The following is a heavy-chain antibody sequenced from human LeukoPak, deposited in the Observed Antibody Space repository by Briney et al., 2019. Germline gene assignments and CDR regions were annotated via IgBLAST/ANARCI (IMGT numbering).Heavy chain of an antibody. J-gene: IGHJ5*02. V-gene: IGHV3-23*01. Sequence: GGSLRLSCAASGFTFSSYAMSWVRQAPGKGLEWVSAISGSGGSTYYADSVKGRFTISRDNSKNTLYLQMSSLRAEDTAVYYCAKDSWRSVSSSPFDPWGQGTLVTVSS. D-gene: IGHD5-12*01. CDR2: ISGSGGST. CDR3: AKDSWRSVSSSPFDP. CDR1: GFTFSSYA.